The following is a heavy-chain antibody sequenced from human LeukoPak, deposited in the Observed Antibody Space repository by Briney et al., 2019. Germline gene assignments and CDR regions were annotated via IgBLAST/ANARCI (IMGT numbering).Heavy chain of an antibody. CDR2: INAGNGNT. D-gene: IGHD3-10*01. Sequence: ASVKVSCKASGYTFTSYAMHWVRQAPGQRLEWMGWINAGNGNTKYSQKFQGRVTITRDTSASTAYMELSSLRSEDTAVYYCARDACNLWFGELLDYWGQGTLVTVSS. CDR3: ARDACNLWFGELLDY. V-gene: IGHV1-3*01. CDR1: GYTFTSYA. J-gene: IGHJ4*02.